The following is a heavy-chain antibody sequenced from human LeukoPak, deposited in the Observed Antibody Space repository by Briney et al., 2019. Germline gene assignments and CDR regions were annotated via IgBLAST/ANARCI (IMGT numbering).Heavy chain of an antibody. CDR2: IKQDGSEK. Sequence: GGSLRLSCAASGFTFSSYWMSWVRQAPGKGLEWVANIKQDGSEKYYVDSVKGRFTISRENAKNSLYLQMNSLRAEDTAVYYCARDNPDYDYIWGSYRGGDAFDIWGQGTMVTVSS. D-gene: IGHD3-16*02. J-gene: IGHJ3*02. V-gene: IGHV3-7*01. CDR3: ARDNPDYDYIWGSYRGGDAFDI. CDR1: GFTFSSYW.